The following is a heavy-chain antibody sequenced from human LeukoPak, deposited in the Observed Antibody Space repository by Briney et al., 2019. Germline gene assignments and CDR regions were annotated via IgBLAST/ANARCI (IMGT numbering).Heavy chain of an antibody. Sequence: PGGSLRLSCAASGFTFSSYWMHWVRQAPGKGLVWVSRINSDGSSTSYADSVNGQFTISRDNAKNTLYLQMNSLRAEDTAVYYCARESTEYYFDYWGQGTLVTVSS. CDR1: GFTFSSYW. V-gene: IGHV3-74*01. J-gene: IGHJ4*02. D-gene: IGHD4-17*01. CDR2: INSDGSST. CDR3: ARESTEYYFDY.